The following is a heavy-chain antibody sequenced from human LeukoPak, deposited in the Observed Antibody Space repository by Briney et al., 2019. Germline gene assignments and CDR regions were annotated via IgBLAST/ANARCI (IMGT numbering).Heavy chain of an antibody. V-gene: IGHV4-39*01. CDR3: ARLRGYYSYYMDV. Sequence: SETLCLTCTVSGGSISTSGYFWGWIRQPPARGLEWIGTVYYTGSTDYNSSLKSRVTISVDTSKNQFSLRLSSVTAADTAVYYCARLRGYYSYYMDVWGKGTMVTVSS. J-gene: IGHJ6*03. CDR1: GGSISTSGYF. CDR2: VYYTGST.